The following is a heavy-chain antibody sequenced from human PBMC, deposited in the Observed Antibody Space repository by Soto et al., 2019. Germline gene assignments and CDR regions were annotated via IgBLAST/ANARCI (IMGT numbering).Heavy chain of an antibody. Sequence: WETLSLTCAVYGGSFSGYYWSWIRQPPGKGLEWIGEINHSGSTNYNPSLKSRVTISVDTSKNQFSLKLSSVTAADTAVYYCARRPAYGSGRYYYYMDVWGKGTTVTVSS. CDR2: INHSGST. CDR3: ARRPAYGSGRYYYYMDV. V-gene: IGHV4-34*01. J-gene: IGHJ6*03. D-gene: IGHD3-10*01. CDR1: GGSFSGYY.